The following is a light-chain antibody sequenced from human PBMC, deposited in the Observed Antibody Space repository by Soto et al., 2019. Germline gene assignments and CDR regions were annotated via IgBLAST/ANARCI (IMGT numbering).Light chain of an antibody. Sequence: EIVMTQSPATLSVSPGERATLSCRASQSVSSNVAWYQQKTGQAHRLLIYGASTRAPGIPARFSGSGSGTEFTLTISSLQSEDFAVYYCQQYNNWSPGTFGQGTKLESK. CDR1: QSVSSN. CDR2: GAS. J-gene: IGKJ2*02. CDR3: QQYNNWSPGT. V-gene: IGKV3-15*01.